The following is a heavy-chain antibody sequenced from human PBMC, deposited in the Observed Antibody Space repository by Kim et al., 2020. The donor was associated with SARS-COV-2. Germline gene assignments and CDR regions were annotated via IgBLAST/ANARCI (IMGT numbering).Heavy chain of an antibody. J-gene: IGHJ5*02. V-gene: IGHV3-13*01. D-gene: IGHD3-22*01. CDR3: ARVSYDSSGYYNWFDP. Sequence: GSVKGRFTISRENAKNALYLQMNSRRAGDTAVYYCARVSYDSSGYYNWFDPWGQGTLVTVSS.